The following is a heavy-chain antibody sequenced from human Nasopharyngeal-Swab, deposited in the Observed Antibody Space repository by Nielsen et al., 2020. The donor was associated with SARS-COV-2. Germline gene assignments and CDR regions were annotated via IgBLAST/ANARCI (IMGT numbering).Heavy chain of an antibody. CDR2: IYSGGSRT. CDR3: AKWASGDWNGPFDH. V-gene: IGHV3-23*03. J-gene: IGHJ4*02. CDR1: GFPFSNYA. Sequence: GGSLRLSCVASGFPFSNYAMSWVRQAPGKGLEWVSIIYSGGSRTYFADSVKGRFTISRDDSRNTLFLQMNSLRAEDMALYYCAKWASGDWNGPFDHWGQGALVTVSS. D-gene: IGHD2-21*02.